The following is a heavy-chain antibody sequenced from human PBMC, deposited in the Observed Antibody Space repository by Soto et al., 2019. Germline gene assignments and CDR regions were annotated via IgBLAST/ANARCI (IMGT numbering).Heavy chain of an antibody. CDR1: GGTFSSYT. CDR2: IIPILGIA. V-gene: IGHV1-69*08. J-gene: IGHJ5*02. Sequence: QVQLVQSGAEVKKPGSSVKVSCKASGGTFSSYTISWVRQAPGQGLEWMGRIIPILGIANYAQKFQGRVTITADKSTSTAYMELSRLRSEDTAVYYCAREGDSITIFGVVTGWFDPWGQGTLVTVSS. D-gene: IGHD3-3*01. CDR3: AREGDSITIFGVVTGWFDP.